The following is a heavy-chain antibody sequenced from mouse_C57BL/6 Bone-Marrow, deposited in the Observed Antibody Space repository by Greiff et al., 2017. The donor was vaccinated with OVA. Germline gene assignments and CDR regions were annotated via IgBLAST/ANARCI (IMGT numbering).Heavy chain of an antibody. CDR2: IYPRSGNT. J-gene: IGHJ3*01. Sequence: VQLQESGAELARPGASVKLSCKASGYTFTSYGISWVKQRTGQGLEWIGEIYPRSGNTYYNEKFKGKATLTADKSSSTAYMELRSLTSEDSAVYFCARPYYYGSSYVTYWGQGTLVTVSA. CDR3: ARPYYYGSSYVTY. V-gene: IGHV1-81*01. CDR1: GYTFTSYG. D-gene: IGHD1-1*01.